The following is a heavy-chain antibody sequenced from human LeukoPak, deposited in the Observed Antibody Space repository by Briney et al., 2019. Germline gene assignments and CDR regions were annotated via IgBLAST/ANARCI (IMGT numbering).Heavy chain of an antibody. CDR1: GYTFTGYY. CDR2: ISAYNGNT. CDR3: ARDYCSSTSCYPFDP. D-gene: IGHD2-2*01. J-gene: IGHJ5*02. Sequence: ASVKVSCKASGYTFTGYYMHWVRQAPGQGLEWMGWISAYNGNTNYAQKLQGRVTMTTDTSTSTAYMELRSLRSDDTAVYYCARDYCSSTSCYPFDPWGQGTLVTVSS. V-gene: IGHV1-18*04.